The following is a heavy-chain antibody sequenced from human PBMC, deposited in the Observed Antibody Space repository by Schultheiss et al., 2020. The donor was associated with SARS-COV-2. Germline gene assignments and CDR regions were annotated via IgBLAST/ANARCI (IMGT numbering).Heavy chain of an antibody. CDR1: GFTFSSYG. CDR2: IYSGGST. V-gene: IGHV3-66*01. CDR3: ARDRPVSRGYGMDV. Sequence: GESLKISCAASGFTFSSYGMHWVRQAPGKGLEWVSVIYSGGSTYYADSVKGRFTISRDNSKNTLYLQMNSLRAEDTAVYYCARDRPVSRGYGMDVWGQGTTVTVSS. J-gene: IGHJ6*02.